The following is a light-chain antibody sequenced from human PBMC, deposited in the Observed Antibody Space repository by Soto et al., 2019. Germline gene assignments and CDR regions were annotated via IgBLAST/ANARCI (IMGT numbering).Light chain of an antibody. CDR1: QSVSSN. J-gene: IGKJ4*01. CDR3: HQYGSSTLT. Sequence: IMMKQTPATQSLSPGERATLSCRASQSVSSNLAWYQQKHGQAPRLLIYGASTRATGIPARFSGNASGTDVTITISRLQLEDGAVYYSHQYGSSTLTSGGVTKVDIK. CDR2: GAS. V-gene: IGKV3-15*01.